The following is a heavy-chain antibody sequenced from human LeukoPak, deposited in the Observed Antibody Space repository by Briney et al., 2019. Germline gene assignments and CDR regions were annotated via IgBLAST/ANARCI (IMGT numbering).Heavy chain of an antibody. V-gene: IGHV3-33*06. CDR1: HFTFSHFG. D-gene: IGHD4-11*01. CDR3: AKDAQRGFDHSNSLEK. Sequence: GESLRLSCVASHFTFSHFGMHWVRQAPGKGLEWVAVIWNDGSSQYYADSVKGRFTISRDNSQNTVYLQMNGLRAEDTAVYYCAKDAQRGFDHSNSLEKWGQGTLVTVSS. CDR2: IWNDGSSQ. J-gene: IGHJ4*02.